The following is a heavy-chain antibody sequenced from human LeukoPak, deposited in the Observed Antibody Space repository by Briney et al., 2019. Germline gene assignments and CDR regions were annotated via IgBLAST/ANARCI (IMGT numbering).Heavy chain of an antibody. V-gene: IGHV3-23*01. CDR1: GFTFSSYA. J-gene: IGHJ3*02. CDR2: ISGSGVNI. Sequence: QSGGSLRLSCAASGFTFSSYAMSWVRQAPGKGLEWVSSISGSGVNIYYADSVKGRFTISRDNAKNSLYLQMNSLRAEDTAVYYCARDRWNYFDDAFDIWGQGTMVTVSS. CDR3: ARDRWNYFDDAFDI. D-gene: IGHD1-7*01.